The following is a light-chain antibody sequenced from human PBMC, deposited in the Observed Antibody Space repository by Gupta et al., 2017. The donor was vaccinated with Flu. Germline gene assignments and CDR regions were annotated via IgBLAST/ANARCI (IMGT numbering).Light chain of an antibody. V-gene: IGKV3-20*01. CDR1: QSVSTSY. CDR2: GTF. CDR3: QQYGSSPYT. J-gene: IGKJ2*01. Sequence: ERATLPCRASQSVSTSYLAWYQQKPGQAPRLLIYGTFSSATGIPDRFIGGGSGTDFTLTISRLEPEDFAVYSCQQYGSSPYTFGQGTKLEIK.